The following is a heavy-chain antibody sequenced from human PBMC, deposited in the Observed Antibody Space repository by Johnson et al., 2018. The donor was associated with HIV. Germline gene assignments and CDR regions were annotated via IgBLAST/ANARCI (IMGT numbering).Heavy chain of an antibody. V-gene: IGHV3-30*01. J-gene: IGHJ3*02. Sequence: QEQLVESGGGVVQPGRSLRLSCAASRFTFSSYAMHWVRQAPGKGLEWVAVISYDGSKRYYADSVRGRFTISRDNSKNTLYLQVNGLRVEDTAVFYCASGEDYGGNYGALDSWGQGTMVTVSS. CDR1: RFTFSSYA. CDR2: ISYDGSKR. CDR3: ASGEDYGGNYGALDS. D-gene: IGHD4-23*01.